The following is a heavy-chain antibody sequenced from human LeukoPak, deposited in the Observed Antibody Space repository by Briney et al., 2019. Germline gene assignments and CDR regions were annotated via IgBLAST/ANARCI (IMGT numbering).Heavy chain of an antibody. J-gene: IGHJ4*02. CDR3: AKQRSASTNDFDY. D-gene: IGHD1-1*01. V-gene: IGHV3-30*18. Sequence: GGSLRLSCAASGFTFSSYAMHWVRQAPGKRLEWVAAISYDGSNKYYADSVKGRFTISRDNSKNTLYLQMNSLRAEDTAVYYCAKQRSASTNDFDYWGQGTLVTVSS. CDR1: GFTFSSYA. CDR2: ISYDGSNK.